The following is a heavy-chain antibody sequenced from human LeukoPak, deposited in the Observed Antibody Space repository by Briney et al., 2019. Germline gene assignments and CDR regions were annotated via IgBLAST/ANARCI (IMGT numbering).Heavy chain of an antibody. Sequence: GASLRLSCAASGFTLRIYSMNWVRQALGKGLEWISFNRHNSSDLHYADSVKGRFTISRDNAIDSVYLQMNSLTAEDTAVYYCARDWFGETVWGRGTLVTVSS. CDR3: ARDWFGETV. CDR2: NRHNSSDL. V-gene: IGHV3-48*01. CDR1: GFTLRIYS. D-gene: IGHD3-10*01. J-gene: IGHJ4*02.